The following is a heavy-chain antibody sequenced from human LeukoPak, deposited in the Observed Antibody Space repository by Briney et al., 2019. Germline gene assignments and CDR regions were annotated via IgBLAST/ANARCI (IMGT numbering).Heavy chain of an antibody. CDR3: ASTDSSGWAY. V-gene: IGHV4-59*12. CDR2: IYYTGST. CDR1: GGSIKSYY. Sequence: PSETLSLTCTVSGGSIKSYYWSWIRQPPGKGLEWIGNIYYTGSTNYNPSLKSRVTISVDTSKNQFSLKVTSVTAADTAVYYCASTDSSGWAYWGQGTLVTVSS. D-gene: IGHD6-19*01. J-gene: IGHJ4*02.